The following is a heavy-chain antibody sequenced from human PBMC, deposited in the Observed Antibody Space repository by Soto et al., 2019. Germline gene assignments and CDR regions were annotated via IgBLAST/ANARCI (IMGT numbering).Heavy chain of an antibody. D-gene: IGHD5-18*01. CDR3: ARDPSDVDTAMAGGY. V-gene: IGHV1-69*06. J-gene: IGHJ4*02. Sequence: QVQLVQSGAEVKKPGSSVKVSCKASGGTFNSYAISWVRQAPGQGLEWMGGIIPIFGTANYAQKFQGRVTITADKSTSTAYMELSSLRSEDTAVYYCARDPSDVDTAMAGGYWGQGTLVTVSS. CDR1: GGTFNSYA. CDR2: IIPIFGTA.